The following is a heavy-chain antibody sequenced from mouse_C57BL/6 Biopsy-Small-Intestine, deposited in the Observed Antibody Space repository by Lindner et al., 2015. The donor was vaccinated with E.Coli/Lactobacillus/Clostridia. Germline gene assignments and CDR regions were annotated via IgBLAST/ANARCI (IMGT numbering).Heavy chain of an antibody. CDR2: IYPNNGGS. Sequence: VQLQESGPELVKPGDSVKMSCKASGYRVTDYYMDWVKQSHGKSLEWIGYIYPNNGGSSYNQKFKGKATVTVDKSSSTAYMELHSLTSADSAVYCARRTGPYAMDYWGQGTSVTVSS. CDR1: GYRVTDYY. D-gene: IGHD4-1*01. CDR3: ARRTGPYAMDY. V-gene: IGHV1-34*02. J-gene: IGHJ4*01.